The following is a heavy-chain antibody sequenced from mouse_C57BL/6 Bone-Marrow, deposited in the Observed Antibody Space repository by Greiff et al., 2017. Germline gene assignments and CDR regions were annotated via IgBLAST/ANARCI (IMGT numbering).Heavy chain of an antibody. CDR2: ISSGSSTI. Sequence: EVKLMESGGGLVKPGGSLKLSCAASGFTFSDYGMHWVRQAPEKGLEWVAYISSGSSTIYYADTVKGRFTISRDNAKNTLFLQMTSLRSEDTAMYYCARSYYSNPGAMDYWGQGTSVTVSS. CDR1: GFTFSDYG. CDR3: ARSYYSNPGAMDY. V-gene: IGHV5-17*01. D-gene: IGHD2-5*01. J-gene: IGHJ4*01.